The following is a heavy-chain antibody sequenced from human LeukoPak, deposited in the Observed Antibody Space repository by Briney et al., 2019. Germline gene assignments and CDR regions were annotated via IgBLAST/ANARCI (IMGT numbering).Heavy chain of an antibody. CDR2: ISSRT. D-gene: IGHD1-14*01. CDR1: GFTFSSYA. Sequence: GGSLRLSCAASGFTFSSYAMNWVRQAPGKGLEWVSAISSRTYDADSVKGRFTISRDNSRNTLYLQMNSLRAEDTALYYCAKENHGNAFDIWGQGTMVTVSS. V-gene: IGHV3-23*01. CDR3: AKENHGNAFDI. J-gene: IGHJ3*02.